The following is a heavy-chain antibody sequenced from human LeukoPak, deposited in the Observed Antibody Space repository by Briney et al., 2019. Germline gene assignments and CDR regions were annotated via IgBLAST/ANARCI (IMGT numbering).Heavy chain of an antibody. CDR1: GFTFSDYY. J-gene: IGHJ3*02. V-gene: IGHV3-11*06. D-gene: IGHD2-2*01. Sequence: AGGSLRLSCAASGFTFSDYYMSWIRQAPGKGLEWVSYISSSSSYTNYADSVKGRFTISRDNAKNSLYLQMNSLRAEDTAVYYCARALNIVVVPAAAFDIWSQGTMVTVSS. CDR3: ARALNIVVVPAAAFDI. CDR2: ISSSSSYT.